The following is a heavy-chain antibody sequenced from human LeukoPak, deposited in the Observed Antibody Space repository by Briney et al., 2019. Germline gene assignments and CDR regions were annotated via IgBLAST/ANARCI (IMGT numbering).Heavy chain of an antibody. D-gene: IGHD3-22*01. CDR3: ARVYYDSSGDSAFDI. J-gene: IGHJ3*02. Sequence: SQTLSLTCTVSGGSISSGSYYWGWIRQPAGKGLEWVGRIYTSGSTNYNPSLKSRVTISVDTSKNQFSLKLSSVTAADTAVYYCARVYYDSSGDSAFDIWGQGTMVTVSS. CDR1: GGSISSGSYY. CDR2: IYTSGST. V-gene: IGHV4-61*02.